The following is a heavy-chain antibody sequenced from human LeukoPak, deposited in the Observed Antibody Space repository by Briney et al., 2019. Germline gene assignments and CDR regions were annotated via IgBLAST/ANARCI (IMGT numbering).Heavy chain of an antibody. V-gene: IGHV3-23*01. CDR2: ISGSGGST. Sequence: GGSLRLSCAASGFTFSSYAMNWVRQAPGKGLEWVSVISGSGGSTYYADSVKGRFTISRDNSKNTLYLQMNSLRVEDTAVYYCAKDRCSGTSCQFDHWGQGTLVTVSS. D-gene: IGHD2-2*01. CDR3: AKDRCSGTSCQFDH. CDR1: GFTFSSYA. J-gene: IGHJ4*02.